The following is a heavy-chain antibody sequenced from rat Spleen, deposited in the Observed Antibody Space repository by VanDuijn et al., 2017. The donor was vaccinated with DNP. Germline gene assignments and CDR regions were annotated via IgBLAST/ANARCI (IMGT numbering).Heavy chain of an antibody. J-gene: IGHJ1*01. CDR3: ARWTYNSGYYWYFDF. Sequence: EVQLVESGGGLVQPGRSLKLSCEVSRITFSDHNMAWVRQAPKKSLEWVATISYDGRDTYYRDSVKGRFTISRDNAKSTLYLQMDSLRSEDTATYYCARWTYNSGYYWYFDFWGPGTMVTVSS. V-gene: IGHV5-7*01. CDR1: RITFSDHN. D-gene: IGHD4-3*01. CDR2: ISYDGRDT.